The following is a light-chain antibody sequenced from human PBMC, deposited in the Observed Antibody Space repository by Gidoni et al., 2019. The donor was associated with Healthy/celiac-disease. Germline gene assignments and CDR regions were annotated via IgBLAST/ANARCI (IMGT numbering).Light chain of an antibody. V-gene: IGKV1-5*01. CDR2: DAS. CDR3: QQYNSYSRYT. J-gene: IGKJ2*01. Sequence: DIQMTQSPSTLSASVGDRVTITCRASQSISSWLAWYQQKPGKAPKLLIYDASSLESVVPSRFSGSGSGTEFTLTISSLQPDDFATYYCQQYNSYSRYTFGQGTKLEIK. CDR1: QSISSW.